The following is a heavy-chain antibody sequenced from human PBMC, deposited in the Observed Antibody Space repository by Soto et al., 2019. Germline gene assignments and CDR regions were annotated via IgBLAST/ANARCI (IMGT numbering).Heavy chain of an antibody. CDR2: VSGSGGST. D-gene: IGHD5-18*01. V-gene: IGHV3-23*01. CDR1: GFTFSNYA. CDR3: AKDTGCSYGWFDY. J-gene: IGHJ4*02. Sequence: GGSLRLSCAASGFTFSNYAMTWVRQAPGKGLEWVSGVSGSGGSTNYADAVKGRFTISRDNSKNTLYLQMNSLRAEDTAVYYCAKDTGCSYGWFDYWGQGTLVTVSS.